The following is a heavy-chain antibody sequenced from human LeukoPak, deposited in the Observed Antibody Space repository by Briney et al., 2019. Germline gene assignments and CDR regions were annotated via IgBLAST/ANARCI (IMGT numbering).Heavy chain of an antibody. V-gene: IGHV3-23*01. J-gene: IGHJ4*02. CDR2: ISGSGGST. CDR3: AKVEATYGSGSYYPWVY. D-gene: IGHD3-10*01. Sequence: GRSLRLPCASSGFTFSSYAMSWVRQAPGKGLEWVSGISGSGGSTYYAGSVKGRFTISRDNSKNTLYLQMYSLRAEDTALYYCAKVEATYGSGSYYPWVYWGQGTLVTVSS. CDR1: GFTFSSYA.